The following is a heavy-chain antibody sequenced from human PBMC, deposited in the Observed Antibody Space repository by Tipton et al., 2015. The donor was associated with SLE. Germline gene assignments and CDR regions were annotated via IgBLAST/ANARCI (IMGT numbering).Heavy chain of an antibody. CDR3: ATFSTSWYSHSFDI. Sequence: QSGAEVKKPGASVKVSCKASGYTFTSHAINWVRQAPGQGLEWMGGISTSTGNTDYAQKFQDRVTMTSDTSTSTAYVELRSLRSDDTSVYYCATFSTSWYSHSFDIWGQGTMLTVSS. CDR1: GYTFTSHA. J-gene: IGHJ3*02. D-gene: IGHD6-13*01. CDR2: ISTSTGNT. V-gene: IGHV1-18*01.